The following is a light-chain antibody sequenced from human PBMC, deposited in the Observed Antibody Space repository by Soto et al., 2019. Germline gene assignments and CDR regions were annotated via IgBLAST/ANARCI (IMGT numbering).Light chain of an antibody. Sequence: EIVLTQSPDTLSLSPGESATLSCRASQSVSRYLAWYQQKPGQTPRLLIYDASNRAAGIPARFSGSGSGTDFTLTISSLEPEDFAVYYCQQRSNWPLNFGGGTKVDIK. CDR2: DAS. CDR1: QSVSRY. J-gene: IGKJ4*01. V-gene: IGKV3-11*01. CDR3: QQRSNWPLN.